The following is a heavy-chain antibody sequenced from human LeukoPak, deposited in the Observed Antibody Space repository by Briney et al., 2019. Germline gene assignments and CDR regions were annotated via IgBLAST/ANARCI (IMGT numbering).Heavy chain of an antibody. CDR3: ARYVYYYDSSGYYSGWFDP. D-gene: IGHD3-22*01. J-gene: IGHJ5*02. Sequence: GESLKISCKGSGYSFTSYWIGWGRQMPGKGLEWIGIIYPGDSDTRYSPSFQGQVTISADKSISTAYLQWSSLKASDTAMYYCARYVYYYDSSGYYSGWFDPWGQGTLVTVSS. CDR2: IYPGDSDT. V-gene: IGHV5-51*01. CDR1: GYSFTSYW.